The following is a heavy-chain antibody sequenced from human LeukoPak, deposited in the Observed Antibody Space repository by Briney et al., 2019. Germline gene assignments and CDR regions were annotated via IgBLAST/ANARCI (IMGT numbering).Heavy chain of an antibody. CDR1: GGSFSGYY. CDR3: ARGRGYSYGYEDY. J-gene: IGHJ4*02. Sequence: TLETLSLTCAVYGGSFSGYYWSWIRQPPGKGLEWIGEINHSGSTNYNPSLKSRVTISVDTSKNQFSLKLSSVTAADTAVYYCARGRGYSYGYEDYWGQGTLVTVSS. V-gene: IGHV4-34*01. CDR2: INHSGST. D-gene: IGHD5-18*01.